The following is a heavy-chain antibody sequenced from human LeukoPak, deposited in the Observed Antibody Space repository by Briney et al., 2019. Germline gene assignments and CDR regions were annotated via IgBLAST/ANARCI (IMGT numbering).Heavy chain of an antibody. CDR1: GFTFSSYW. V-gene: IGHV3-23*01. CDR3: AKVIGRDGYNLGEDSYYFDY. D-gene: IGHD5-24*01. Sequence: GGSLRLSCAASGFTFSSYWMSWVRQAPGKGLEWVSAISGSGGNTYYTDSVKGRFTTSRGNSKNTLYLQMNSLRPEDTAVYYCAKVIGRDGYNLGEDSYYFDYWGQGTLVTVSS. J-gene: IGHJ4*02. CDR2: ISGSGGNT.